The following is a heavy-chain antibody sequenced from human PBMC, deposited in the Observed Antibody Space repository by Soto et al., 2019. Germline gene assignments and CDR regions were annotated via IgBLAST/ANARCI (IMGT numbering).Heavy chain of an antibody. J-gene: IGHJ4*02. D-gene: IGHD2-2*02. Sequence: QVQLGQSGAEVKKPGASVKVSCKASGYTFTSYGISWVRQAPGQGLEWMGWISAHNGNTKYAQQLQGRVTVTTDTSTSTAYMELRSLRADDTAVDSCARDIRIGLFDYLGPGTLVTVAS. CDR3: ARDIRIGLFDY. CDR2: ISAHNGNT. CDR1: GYTFTSYG. V-gene: IGHV1-18*01.